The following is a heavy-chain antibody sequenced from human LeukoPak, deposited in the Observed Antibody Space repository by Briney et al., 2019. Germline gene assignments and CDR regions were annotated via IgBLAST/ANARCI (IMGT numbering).Heavy chain of an antibody. CDR1: GFTFDDYA. CDR3: AKDYYGSGSYPRVDV. Sequence: PGRSLGLSCAASGFTFDDYAMHWVRQAPGKGLEWVSGISWNSGSIGYADSVKGRFTISRDNAKNSLYLQMNSLRAEDTALYYCAKDYYGSGSYPRVDVWGQGTTVTVSS. J-gene: IGHJ6*02. D-gene: IGHD3-10*01. CDR2: ISWNSGSI. V-gene: IGHV3-9*01.